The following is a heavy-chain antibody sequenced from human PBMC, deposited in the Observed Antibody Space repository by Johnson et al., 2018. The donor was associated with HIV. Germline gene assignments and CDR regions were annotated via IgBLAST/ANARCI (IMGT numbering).Heavy chain of an antibody. D-gene: IGHD2-21*02. J-gene: IGHJ3*02. Sequence: QVQLVESGGGVVQPGRSLRLSCAASGFTFSSYAMHWVRQAPGKGLEWVAVISYDGSNKYYADSVKGRFTISRDNSTNTLYLQMSSLRAEDTAVYDCGKDIVVTAAGSFDIWGQGTMVTVSS. CDR3: GKDIVVTAAGSFDI. V-gene: IGHV3-30*04. CDR2: ISYDGSNK. CDR1: GFTFSSYA.